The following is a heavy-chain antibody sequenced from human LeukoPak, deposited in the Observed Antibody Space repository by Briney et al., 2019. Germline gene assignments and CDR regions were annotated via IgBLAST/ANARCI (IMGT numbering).Heavy chain of an antibody. CDR1: GYTLTSYG. J-gene: IGHJ4*02. Sequence: ASVKVSCKASGYTLTSYGISWVRQAPGQGLEWMGWISAYNGNTNYAQKLQGRVTMTTDTSTSTAYMELRSLRSDDTAVYYCARDGTSDYGGNYYFDYWGQGTLVTVSS. CDR3: ARDGTSDYGGNYYFDY. D-gene: IGHD4-23*01. CDR2: ISAYNGNT. V-gene: IGHV1-18*01.